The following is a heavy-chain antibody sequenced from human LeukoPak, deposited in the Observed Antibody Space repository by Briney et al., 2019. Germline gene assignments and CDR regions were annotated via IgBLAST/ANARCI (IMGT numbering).Heavy chain of an antibody. CDR2: ISSNGGST. Sequence: PGGSLRLSCAASGFTFSSYAMHWVRQAPGKGLEYVSAISSNGGSTYYANSVKGRFTISRDNSKNTLYLQMNSLRAEDTAVYYCAKDFRRPAIVVVPAAMEGGFDYWGQGTLVTVSS. CDR3: AKDFRRPAIVVVPAAMEGGFDY. CDR1: GFTFSSYA. V-gene: IGHV3-64*01. J-gene: IGHJ4*02. D-gene: IGHD2-2*01.